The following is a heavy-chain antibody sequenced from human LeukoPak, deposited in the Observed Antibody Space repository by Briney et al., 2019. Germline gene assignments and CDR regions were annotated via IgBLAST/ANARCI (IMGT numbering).Heavy chain of an antibody. CDR2: INPSGSST. D-gene: IGHD1-26*01. Sequence: ASVTVSCKASGYTFTSSYMHWVRQAPGQGLEWMGIINPSGSSTSYAQKFQGRLTMTRDTSTSTLYMELSSLRSEDTALYYCARDLGGAAFDIWGQGTMVTVSS. CDR3: ARDLGGAAFDI. J-gene: IGHJ3*02. V-gene: IGHV1-46*01. CDR1: GYTFTSSY.